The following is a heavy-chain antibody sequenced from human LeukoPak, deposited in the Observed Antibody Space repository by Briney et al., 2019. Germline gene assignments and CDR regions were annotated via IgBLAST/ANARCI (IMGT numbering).Heavy chain of an antibody. J-gene: IGHJ6*03. CDR2: IRYDGSNK. V-gene: IGHV3-30*02. Sequence: GGSLRLSCAVSGLTFSTSWITWIRQAPGKGLEWVAFIRYDGSNKYYADSVKGRFTISRDNSKNTLYLQMNSLRAEDTAVYYCARDGGWYKRGLDHYYYYMDVWGKGTTVIVSS. D-gene: IGHD6-19*01. CDR3: ARDGGWYKRGLDHYYYYMDV. CDR1: GLTFSTSW.